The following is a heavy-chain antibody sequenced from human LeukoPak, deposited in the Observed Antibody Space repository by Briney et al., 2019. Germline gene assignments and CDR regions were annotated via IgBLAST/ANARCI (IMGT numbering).Heavy chain of an antibody. J-gene: IGHJ4*02. D-gene: IGHD5-18*01. CDR1: GGSISSSSYY. Sequence: PSETLSLTCTVSGGSISSSSYYWGWIRQPPGKGLEWIGSIYYSGSTYYNPSLKSRVTISVDTSKNQFSLKLSSVTAADTAVYYCARQGDTAMVYYWGQGTLVTVSS. V-gene: IGHV4-39*01. CDR2: IYYSGST. CDR3: ARQGDTAMVYY.